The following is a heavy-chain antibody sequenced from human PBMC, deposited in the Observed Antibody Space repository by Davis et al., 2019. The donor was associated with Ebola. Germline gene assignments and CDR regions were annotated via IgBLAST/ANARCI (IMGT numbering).Heavy chain of an antibody. CDR1: GFTFSSYW. V-gene: IGHV3-74*01. CDR3: TRRPVTTWNWFDP. J-gene: IGHJ5*02. CDR2: INSDGSST. Sequence: GESLKISCAASGFTFSSYWMHWVRQAPGKGLVWVSRINSDGSSTSYADSVKGRFTISRDNAKNTLYLQMNSLKTEDTAVYYCTRRPVTTWNWFDPWPGNPGHRLL. D-gene: IGHD4-17*01.